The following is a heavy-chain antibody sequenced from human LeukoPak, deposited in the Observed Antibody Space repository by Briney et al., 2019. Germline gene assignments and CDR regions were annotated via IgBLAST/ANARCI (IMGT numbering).Heavy chain of an antibody. CDR3: ARGRNWNTYYFDY. CDR2: INHSGST. V-gene: IGHV4-34*01. J-gene: IGHJ4*02. Sequence: PSETLSLTCAVYGGSFSGYYWSWIRQPPGKGLEWIGEINHSGSTNYNPSLKSRVTISVDTSKNQFSLKLSSVTAVDTAVYYCARGRNWNTYYFDYWGQGTLVSVSS. D-gene: IGHD1/OR15-1a*01. CDR1: GGSFSGYY.